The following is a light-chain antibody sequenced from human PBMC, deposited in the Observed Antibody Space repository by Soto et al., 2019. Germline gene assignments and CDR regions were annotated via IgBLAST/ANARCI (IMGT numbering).Light chain of an antibody. Sequence: EIVMTQSPATLSVSPGERAILSSRASQSVSSNLAWYQQKPRQAPRLLIYGASTRATGVPARFSGSGSWTDFTLTISSLQSEDFAVYYCQEYYNWPPLTFGGGTKVDIK. CDR3: QEYYNWPPLT. V-gene: IGKV3-15*01. J-gene: IGKJ4*01. CDR2: GAS. CDR1: QSVSSN.